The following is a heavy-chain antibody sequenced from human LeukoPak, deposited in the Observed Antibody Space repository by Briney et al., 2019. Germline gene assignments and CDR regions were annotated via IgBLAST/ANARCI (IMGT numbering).Heavy chain of an antibody. CDR2: IVGNGITI. D-gene: IGHD1-1*01. CDR3: VRKLTGTTFFDY. V-gene: IGHV3-48*03. Sequence: GGSLRLSCAASGFTFSSYDLNWVRQAPGKGLEWVSYIVGNGITIYYADSVKGRFTISRDNAKNSLYLQMNSLRAEDTAVYYCVRKLTGTTFFDYWGQGTLVAVSS. J-gene: IGHJ4*02. CDR1: GFTFSSYD.